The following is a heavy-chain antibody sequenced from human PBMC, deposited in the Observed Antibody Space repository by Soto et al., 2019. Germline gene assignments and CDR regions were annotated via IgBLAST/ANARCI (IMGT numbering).Heavy chain of an antibody. D-gene: IGHD3-10*01. CDR2: FRTSGDGGTT. CDR3: AKKVSSGPGSQYFDY. J-gene: IGHJ4*02. CDR1: GFTFSSYS. V-gene: IGHV3-23*01. Sequence: GSLRLSCAASGFTFSSYSMSWVRQAPGKGLEWVSGFRTSGDGGTTYYADSVKGRFTISRDNSKNMLFLQMNSLRAEDTAIYYCAKKVSSGPGSQYFDYWGQGTLVTVSS.